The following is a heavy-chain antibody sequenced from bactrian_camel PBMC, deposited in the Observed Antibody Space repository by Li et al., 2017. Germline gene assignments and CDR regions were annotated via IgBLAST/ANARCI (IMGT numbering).Heavy chain of an antibody. CDR2: IDRDGIR. J-gene: IGHJ4*01. CDR3: AACGGTRCTRYSFTY. V-gene: IGHV3S53*01. CDR1: VAVGSMFY. D-gene: IGHD7*01. Sequence: HVQLVVSGGGSVQAGGSLRLSCEASVAVGSMFYMGWFRQVPGKEREGVAMIDRDGIRNYAAAVKGRFTISKDTAENTLDLEMNSLKPEDSAVYVCAACGGTRCTRYSFTYWGEGTQVTVS.